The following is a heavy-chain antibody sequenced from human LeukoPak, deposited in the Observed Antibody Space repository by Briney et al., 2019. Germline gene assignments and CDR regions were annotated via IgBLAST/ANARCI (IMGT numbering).Heavy chain of an antibody. D-gene: IGHD3-22*01. V-gene: IGHV1-18*01. Sequence: ASVKVSCKATSRISWVRQAPGQGLEWMGWIGTYGGDTYYAQKFQGRITVTTATSTSTVYMELRNLRSDDTAVYYCARDLWNFYDDSGYNRDFDSWGKGALVTVSS. CDR2: IGTYGGDT. J-gene: IGHJ5*01. CDR3: ARDLWNFYDDSGYNRDFDS. CDR1: TSR.